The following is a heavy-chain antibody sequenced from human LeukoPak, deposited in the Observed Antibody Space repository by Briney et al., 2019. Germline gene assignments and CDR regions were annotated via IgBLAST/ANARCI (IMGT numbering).Heavy chain of an antibody. D-gene: IGHD1-26*01. CDR2: ISSSSSYI. CDR1: GFTSSSYW. J-gene: IGHJ4*02. V-gene: IGHV3-21*01. Sequence: GGSLRLSCAASGFTSSSYWMSWVRQAPGKGLEWVSSISSSSSYIYYADSVKGRFTISRDNAKNSLYLQMNSLRAEDTAVYYCARGVGATAYFDYWGQGTLVTVSS. CDR3: ARGVGATAYFDY.